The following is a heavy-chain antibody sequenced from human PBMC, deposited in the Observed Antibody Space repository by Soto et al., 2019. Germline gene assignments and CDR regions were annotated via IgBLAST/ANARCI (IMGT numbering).Heavy chain of an antibody. V-gene: IGHV3-21*01. CDR1: GFTFTRYS. CDR2: IGSTTNYI. CDR3: ARESEDLTSNFDY. J-gene: IGHJ4*02. Sequence: PGGSLRLSCAASGFTFTRYSMNWARQAPGKGLEWVSSIGSTTNYIYYADSMKGRFTVSRDNAKNSVYLEMNSLSAEDTAVYYCARESEDLTSNFDYWGQGTLVTVSS.